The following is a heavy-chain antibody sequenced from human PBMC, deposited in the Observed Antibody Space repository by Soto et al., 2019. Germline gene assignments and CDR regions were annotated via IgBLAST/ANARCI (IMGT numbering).Heavy chain of an antibody. V-gene: IGHV4-34*01. J-gene: IGHJ4*02. CDR2: INHSGST. Sequence: SETLSLTCAVYGGSFSGYYWSWIRQPPGKGLEWIGEINHSGSTNYNPSLKSRVTISVDTSKNQFSLKLSSVTAADTAVYYCARGKYYYGSGSYTNFDYRGQGTLLTVSS. D-gene: IGHD3-10*01. CDR1: GGSFSGYY. CDR3: ARGKYYYGSGSYTNFDY.